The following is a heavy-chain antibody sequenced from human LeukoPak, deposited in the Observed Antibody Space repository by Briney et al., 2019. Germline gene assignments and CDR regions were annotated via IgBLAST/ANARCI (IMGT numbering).Heavy chain of an antibody. Sequence: GGSLRLSCAASGFSFGTFWMSWVRQAPGKGLEWVANIKQDGTEKYYVDSVKGRFTISRDNAKNSLYLQLNSLRVEDTAVYYCASRIVGTPDYFDYWGQGTLVTVSS. CDR1: GFSFGTFW. V-gene: IGHV3-7*01. D-gene: IGHD1-26*01. J-gene: IGHJ4*02. CDR2: IKQDGTEK. CDR3: ASRIVGTPDYFDY.